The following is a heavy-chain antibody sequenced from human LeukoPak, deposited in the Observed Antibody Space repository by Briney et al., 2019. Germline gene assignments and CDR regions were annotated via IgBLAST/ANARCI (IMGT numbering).Heavy chain of an antibody. D-gene: IGHD1-26*01. CDR1: GYTFTGYY. Sequence: ASVKVSCKASGYTFTGYYMHWVRQAPGQGLEWMGWINPNSGGTNYAQKFQGRVTMTEDTSTDTAYMELSSLRSEDTAVYYCATRLLGFLDDWGQGTLVTVSS. CDR2: INPNSGGT. J-gene: IGHJ4*02. CDR3: ATRLLGFLDD. V-gene: IGHV1-2*02.